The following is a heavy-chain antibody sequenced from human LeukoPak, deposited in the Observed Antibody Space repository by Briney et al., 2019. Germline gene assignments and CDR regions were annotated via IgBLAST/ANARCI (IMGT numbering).Heavy chain of an antibody. V-gene: IGHV1-2*02. CDR2: ILPHSGDT. CDR3: ARPPRDLVSAAPFDY. CDR1: GYSFSVYY. J-gene: IGHJ4*02. Sequence: ASVKVSCKASGYSFSVYYIQWLRQVPGEGLEWVGWILPHSGDTYYAQKFRGRVTMTTDTSINTAYMELSRLKSDDTGIYFCARPPRDLVSAAPFDYWGQGTLAAVSS. D-gene: IGHD2-2*01.